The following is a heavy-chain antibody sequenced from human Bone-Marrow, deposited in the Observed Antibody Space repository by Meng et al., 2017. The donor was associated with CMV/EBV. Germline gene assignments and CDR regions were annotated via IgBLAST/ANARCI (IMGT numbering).Heavy chain of an antibody. Sequence: SETLSLTCAVYGGSFSGYYWSWIRQPPGKGLEWIGTIYYSWSTYYNPSLKSRVTISVDTSKNQLSLKLSSVTAADTAVYYCAREMKYYDILSGYQPAALDIWGQGTMVTVSS. CDR2: IYYSWST. V-gene: IGHV4-34*01. D-gene: IGHD3-9*01. J-gene: IGHJ3*02. CDR3: AREMKYYDILSGYQPAALDI. CDR1: GGSFSGYY.